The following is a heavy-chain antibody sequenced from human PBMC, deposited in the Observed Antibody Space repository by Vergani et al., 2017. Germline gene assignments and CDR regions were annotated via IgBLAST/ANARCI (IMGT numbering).Heavy chain of an antibody. V-gene: IGHV4-59*01. D-gene: IGHD6-19*01. CDR2: IYYSGST. Sequence: QVQLQESGPGLVKPSETLSLTCTVSGGSISSYYWSWIRQPPGKGLEWIGYIYYSGSTNYNPSLKSRVTISADTSKNQFSLKLSSVTAADTAVYYCARWSFGYSSGWAFDYWGQGTLVTVSS. CDR1: GGSISSYY. J-gene: IGHJ4*02. CDR3: ARWSFGYSSGWAFDY.